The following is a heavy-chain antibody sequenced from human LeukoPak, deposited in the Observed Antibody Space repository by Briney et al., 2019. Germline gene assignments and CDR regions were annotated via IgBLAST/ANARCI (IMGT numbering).Heavy chain of an antibody. J-gene: IGHJ4*02. V-gene: IGHV1-46*01. CDR2: INPSDGST. D-gene: IGHD3-3*01. Sequence: GASVTVSCKASGYSFTRNYFHWVRQAPGQGLEWMGIINPSDGSTAYAQKFQGRVTMTRDTSTSAIYMELTSLRSEDSAVYYCARGRMITAFWNGRCDYWGQGTLVTVSS. CDR3: ARGRMITAFWNGRCDY. CDR1: GYSFTRNY.